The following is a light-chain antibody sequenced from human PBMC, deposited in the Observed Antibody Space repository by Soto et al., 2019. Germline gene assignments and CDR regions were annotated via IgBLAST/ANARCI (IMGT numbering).Light chain of an antibody. CDR3: LQHNNYPLS. Sequence: EIQMTQSPSDMSASVGDRGTITCGTSQAIGHYLAWFHQRPGKVPKRLIYGASTLESGVPSRFSGSRSGTDFTLTISSLQSEDFGAYYCLQHNNYPLSFGGGTKVDIK. V-gene: IGKV1-17*03. J-gene: IGKJ4*01. CDR2: GAS. CDR1: QAIGHY.